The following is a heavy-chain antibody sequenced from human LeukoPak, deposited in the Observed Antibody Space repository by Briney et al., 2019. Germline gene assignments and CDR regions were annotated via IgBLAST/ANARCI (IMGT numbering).Heavy chain of an antibody. J-gene: IGHJ5*02. D-gene: IGHD3-10*01. Sequence: ASVRVSCKVSGYTLTELSMHWVRQAPGKGLEWMGGFDPEDGETIYAQKFQGRVTMTEDTSTDTAYMELSSLRSEDTAVYYCARGPQLWFGEPPVGPWGQGTLVTVSS. CDR2: FDPEDGET. CDR1: GYTLTELS. V-gene: IGHV1-24*01. CDR3: ARGPQLWFGEPPVGP.